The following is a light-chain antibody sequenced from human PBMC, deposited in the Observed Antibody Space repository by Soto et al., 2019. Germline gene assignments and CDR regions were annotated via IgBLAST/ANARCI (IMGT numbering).Light chain of an antibody. CDR3: AAWDDSLRGWV. CDR1: SSNIGTSS. J-gene: IGLJ3*02. V-gene: IGLV1-44*01. Sequence: QSVLTQPPSASGTPGQRVTISCSGSSSNIGTSSVNWYQQLPGTAPKLLIYNNNQWPSGVPDRFSGSKFGTSASLAISGLQSEDEADYYCAAWDDSLRGWVFGGGTKLTVL. CDR2: NNN.